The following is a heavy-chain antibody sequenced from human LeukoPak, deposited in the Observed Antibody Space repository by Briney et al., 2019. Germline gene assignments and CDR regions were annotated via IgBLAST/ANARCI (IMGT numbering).Heavy chain of an antibody. CDR1: GGTFSSYA. Sequence: SVKVSCNASGGTFSSYAISWVRQAPGQWLEWMGRIIPILGIANYAQKFQGRVTITADKSTSTAYMELSSLRSEDTAVYYCARAHSGSYYNYYYGMDVWGQGTTVTVSS. D-gene: IGHD1-26*01. J-gene: IGHJ6*02. CDR2: IIPILGIA. V-gene: IGHV1-69*04. CDR3: ARAHSGSYYNYYYGMDV.